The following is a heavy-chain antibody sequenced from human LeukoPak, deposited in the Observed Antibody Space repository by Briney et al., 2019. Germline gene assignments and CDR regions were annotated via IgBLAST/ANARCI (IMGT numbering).Heavy chain of an antibody. J-gene: IGHJ5*02. V-gene: IGHV3-7*01. CDR2: IKQDGSEK. CDR3: ARDGVPYYDFWSGLNWFDP. D-gene: IGHD3-3*01. CDR1: GFTFSSYW. Sequence: GGSLRLSCAASGFTFSSYWVSWVRQAPGEGLEWVANIKQDGSEKYYVDSVKGRFTISRDNAKNSLYLQMNSLRAEDTAVYYCARDGVPYYDFWSGLNWFDPWGQGTLVTVSS.